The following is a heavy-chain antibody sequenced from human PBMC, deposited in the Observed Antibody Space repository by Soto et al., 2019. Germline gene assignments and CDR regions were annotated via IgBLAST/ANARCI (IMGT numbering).Heavy chain of an antibody. J-gene: IGHJ4*02. Sequence: ASGKVSCKASRYTFTSYYMPWVRQAPGQGLEWMGIINHSGGSTSYAQKFQGRVTMTRDTSTSTVYMELSSLRSEDTAVYYCARDEFTYGSPPTDYWGQGTLVTVSS. CDR3: ARDEFTYGSPPTDY. CDR2: INHSGGST. CDR1: RYTFTSYY. D-gene: IGHD2-2*03. V-gene: IGHV1-46*01.